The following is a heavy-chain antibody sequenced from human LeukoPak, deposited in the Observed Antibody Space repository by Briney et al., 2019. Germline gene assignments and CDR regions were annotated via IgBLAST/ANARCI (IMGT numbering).Heavy chain of an antibody. CDR3: ARDVITMWGPGWFDP. CDR1: GYTFTGYY. D-gene: IGHD3-10*02. V-gene: IGHV1-2*02. CDR2: INPNSGGT. J-gene: IGHJ5*02. Sequence: ASVKVSCKASGYTFTGYYMHWVRQAPGQGLEWMGWINPNSGGTNYAQKFQGRVTMTRDTSISTAYMELSRLRSDDTAVYYCARDVITMWGPGWFDPWGQGTLVSVSS.